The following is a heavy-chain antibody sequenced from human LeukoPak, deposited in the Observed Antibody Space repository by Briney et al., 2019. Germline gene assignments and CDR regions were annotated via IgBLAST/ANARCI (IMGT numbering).Heavy chain of an antibody. Sequence: PGGSLRLSCAASGFSFISYGMHWVRQAPGKGLAWVGRIKSKGDGETTDYAAPVKGRFTMSRDDSKATLYLQMNYLEAEDTAVYYCTTDLGLTMIRGVIVSWGQGALVTVSS. CDR3: TTDLGLTMIRGVIVS. D-gene: IGHD3-10*01. V-gene: IGHV3-15*01. CDR1: GFSFISYG. J-gene: IGHJ4*02. CDR2: IKSKGDGETT.